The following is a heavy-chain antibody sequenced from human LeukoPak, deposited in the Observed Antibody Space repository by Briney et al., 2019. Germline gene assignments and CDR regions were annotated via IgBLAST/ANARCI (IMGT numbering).Heavy chain of an antibody. CDR3: AREPYRAYNWNDRDWFDP. CDR1: GYTFTGYY. CDR2: INANSGCT. J-gene: IGHJ5*02. D-gene: IGHD1-20*01. V-gene: IGHV1-2*02. Sequence: ASVKVSCKASGYTFTGYYMNWVRQAPGQGLEWMGWINANSGCTNYAQKFQGRVTITRDTSISTAYMELSRLRSDDTAVCYCAREPYRAYNWNDRDWFDPWGQGNVATVTS.